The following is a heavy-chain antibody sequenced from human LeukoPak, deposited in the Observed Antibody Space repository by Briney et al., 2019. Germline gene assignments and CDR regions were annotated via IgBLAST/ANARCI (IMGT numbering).Heavy chain of an antibody. V-gene: IGHV3-23*01. D-gene: IGHD5-18*01. CDR1: GYTFSSYA. CDR2: ISGSGGST. J-gene: IGHJ4*02. CDR3: AKTRFQTAMADDY. Sequence: GGSLRLSCAASGYTFSSYATSWVRQAPGKGLEWVSAISGSGGSTYYADSVKGRFTISRDNSKNTLYLQMNSLRAEDTAVYYCAKTRFQTAMADDYWGQGTLVTVSS.